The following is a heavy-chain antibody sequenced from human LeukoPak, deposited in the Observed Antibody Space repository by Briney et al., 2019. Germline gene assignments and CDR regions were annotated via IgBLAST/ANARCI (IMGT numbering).Heavy chain of an antibody. CDR1: GFTFGDYA. CDR2: IRSKAYGGTT. CDR3: TRFQLAPYYYGMDV. Sequence: GGSLRLSCTASGFTFGDYAMSWVRQAPGKGLEWVGFIRSKAYGGTTEYAASVKGGFTISRDDSKSIAYLQMNSLKTEDTAVYYCTRFQLAPYYYGMDVWGQGTTVTVSS. D-gene: IGHD2-2*01. V-gene: IGHV3-49*04. J-gene: IGHJ6*02.